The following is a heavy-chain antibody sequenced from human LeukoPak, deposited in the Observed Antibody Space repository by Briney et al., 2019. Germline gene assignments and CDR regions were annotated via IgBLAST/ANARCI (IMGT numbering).Heavy chain of an antibody. CDR1: GFTFSSYA. CDR3: ARDPPHSGSYYLDY. J-gene: IGHJ4*02. V-gene: IGHV3-30*04. D-gene: IGHD1-26*01. CDR2: ISYDGSNK. Sequence: GGSLRLSCAASGFTFSSYAMHWVRQAPGKGLEWVAVISYDGSNKYYADSVKGRFTISRDNSKNTLYLQMNSLRAEDTAVYYCARDPPHSGSYYLDYWGQGTLVTVSS.